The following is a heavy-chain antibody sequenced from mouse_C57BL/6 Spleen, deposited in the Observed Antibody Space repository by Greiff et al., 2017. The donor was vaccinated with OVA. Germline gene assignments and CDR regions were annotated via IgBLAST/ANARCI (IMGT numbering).Heavy chain of an antibody. D-gene: IGHD1-1*01. Sequence: EVHLVESGPGLVKPSQSLSLTCSVTGYSITSGYYWNWIRQFPGNKLEWMGYISYDGSNNYNPSLKNRISITRDTSKNQFFLKLNSVTTEDTATYYCARDGITTVVLDYWGQGTTLTVSS. V-gene: IGHV3-6*01. CDR1: GYSITSGYY. J-gene: IGHJ2*01. CDR2: ISYDGSN. CDR3: ARDGITTVVLDY.